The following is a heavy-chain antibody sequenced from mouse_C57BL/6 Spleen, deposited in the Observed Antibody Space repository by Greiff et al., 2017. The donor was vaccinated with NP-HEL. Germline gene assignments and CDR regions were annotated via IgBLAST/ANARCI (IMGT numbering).Heavy chain of an antibody. D-gene: IGHD2-4*01. CDR2: ISSGSSTI. J-gene: IGHJ2*01. CDR3: ARGAIYDYGDFDY. CDR1: GFTFSDYG. V-gene: IGHV5-17*01. Sequence: EVMLVESGGGLVKPGGSLKLSCAASGFTFSDYGMHWVRQAPETGLEWVAYISSGSSTIYYADTVKGRFTISRDNAKNTLFLQMTSLRSEDTAMYYCARGAIYDYGDFDYWGQGTTLTVSS.